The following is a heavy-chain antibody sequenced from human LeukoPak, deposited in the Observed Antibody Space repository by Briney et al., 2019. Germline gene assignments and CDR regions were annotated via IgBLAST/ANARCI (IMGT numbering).Heavy chain of an antibody. CDR2: ISAYNGNT. J-gene: IGHJ4*02. D-gene: IGHD4-23*01. V-gene: IGHV1-18*01. CDR3: ARDRTMVVTRVDHGTDY. CDR1: GGTFSSYA. Sequence: ASVKVSCKASGGTFSSYAISWVRQAPGQGLEWMGWISAYNGNTNYAQKLQGRVTMTTDTSTSTAYMELRSLRSDDTAVYYCARDRTMVVTRVDHGTDYWGQGTLVTVSS.